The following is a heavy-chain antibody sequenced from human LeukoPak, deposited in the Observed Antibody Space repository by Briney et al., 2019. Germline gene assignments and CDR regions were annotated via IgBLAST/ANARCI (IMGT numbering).Heavy chain of an antibody. Sequence: GWVRQPPGKGLEWMGLIYPGDSDTSYSPSFQGQVTISADKSISTAYLHWSSLKASDTAMYYCARLYYNGMDVWGQGTTVTVSS. J-gene: IGHJ6*02. CDR3: ARLYYNGMDV. V-gene: IGHV5-51*01. CDR2: IYPGDSDT.